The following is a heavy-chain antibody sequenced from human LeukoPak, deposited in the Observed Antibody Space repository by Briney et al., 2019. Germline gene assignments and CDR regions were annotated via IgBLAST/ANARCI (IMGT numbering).Heavy chain of an antibody. CDR1: GFTLSNAW. V-gene: IGHV3-15*01. CDR3: TTDGASCGWYSWGY. CDR2: IKSKTDGGTT. J-gene: IGHJ4*02. Sequence: GGSLRLSCAASGFTLSNAWMSWVRQAPGKGLEWVGRIKSKTDGGTTDYAAPVKGRFTISRDDSKNTLYLQMNSLKTEDTAVYYCTTDGASCGWYSWGYWGQGTLVTVSS. D-gene: IGHD6-19*01.